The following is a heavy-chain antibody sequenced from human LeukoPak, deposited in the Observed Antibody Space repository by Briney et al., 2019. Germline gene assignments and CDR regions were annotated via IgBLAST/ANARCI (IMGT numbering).Heavy chain of an antibody. V-gene: IGHV3-74*01. J-gene: IGHJ4*02. CDR1: GFTFSRFW. CDR3: ARGGVEPVVY. D-gene: IGHD1-14*01. Sequence: GGSLRLSCAASGFTFSRFWMLWVRRAPGKGLVWVSRINDGGSTTSYADSVKVRFTISRDNGKNTLYLQMNGVRAEDTAVYYCARGGVEPVVYWGQRTPVTVS. CDR2: INDGGSTT.